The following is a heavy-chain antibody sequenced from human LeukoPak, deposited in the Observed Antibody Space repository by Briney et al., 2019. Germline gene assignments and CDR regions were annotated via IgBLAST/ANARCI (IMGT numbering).Heavy chain of an antibody. D-gene: IGHD4-23*01. CDR2: IKQDGSDK. J-gene: IGHJ4*02. CDR1: GFTFSNNW. CDR3: AKDGANSHWITVVKAAKFDF. Sequence: GGSLRLSCAASGFTFSNNWMSWVRQAPGKGLEWVANIKQDGSDKYYVDSVKGRFTISRDNAKNSLYLQMNSLRAEDTAVYYCAKDGANSHWITVVKAAKFDFWGQGTLVTVSS. V-gene: IGHV3-7*03.